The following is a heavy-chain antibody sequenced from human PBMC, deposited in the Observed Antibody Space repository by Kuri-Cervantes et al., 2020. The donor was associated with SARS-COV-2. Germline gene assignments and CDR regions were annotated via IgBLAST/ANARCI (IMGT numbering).Heavy chain of an antibody. D-gene: IGHD3-10*02. V-gene: IGHV4-31*03. J-gene: IGHJ6*02. CDR3: ARVDVGYYYYGMDV. CDR1: GGSISSGGYY. Sequence: LRLSCTVSGGSISSGGYYWSWIRQHPGKGLEWIGYICYSGSTYYNPSLKSRVTISVDTSKNQFSLKLSSVTAADTAVYYCARVDVGYYYYGMDVWGQGTTVTVSS. CDR2: ICYSGST.